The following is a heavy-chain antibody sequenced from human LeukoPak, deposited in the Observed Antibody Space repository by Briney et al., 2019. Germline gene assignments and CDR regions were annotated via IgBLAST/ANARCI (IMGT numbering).Heavy chain of an antibody. CDR3: AKESELLWFGELRGYFDY. CDR2: ISGSGGST. V-gene: IGHV3-23*01. J-gene: IGHJ4*02. CDR1: GFTFSSYA. Sequence: PGGSLRLSCAASGFTFSSYAMSWVRQAPGKGLEWVSAISGSGGSTYYADSVKGRFTISRDNSKNTLYLQMNSLRAEDTAVYCCAKESELLWFGELRGYFDYWGQGTLVTVSS. D-gene: IGHD3-10*01.